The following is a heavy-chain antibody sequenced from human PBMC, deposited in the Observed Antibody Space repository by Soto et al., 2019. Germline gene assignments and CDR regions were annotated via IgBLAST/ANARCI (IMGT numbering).Heavy chain of an antibody. Sequence: ASVKVSCKTSGYTFTEFDINWVRQAPGQGLEWMGWMNTNTGNTGYAQKFQGRVTMTRDTSISTAYMELRRLRSEDTAVYYCARVVRFFGGHAGYWGQGTLVTVSS. CDR1: GYTFTEFD. CDR2: MNTNTGNT. J-gene: IGHJ4*02. D-gene: IGHD3-3*01. CDR3: ARVVRFFGGHAGY. V-gene: IGHV1-8*01.